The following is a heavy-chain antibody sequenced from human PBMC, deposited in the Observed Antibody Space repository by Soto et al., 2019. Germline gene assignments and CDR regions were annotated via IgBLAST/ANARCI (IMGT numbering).Heavy chain of an antibody. D-gene: IGHD3-3*01. V-gene: IGHV1-69*02. CDR1: GGSFSSYI. J-gene: IGHJ4*02. Sequence: GASVKVSCKASGGSFSSYIVSWVRQAPGQGLEWMGRIIPVLGVEYYAQKFQERVTFTRDESTSTAYMELSSLRFEDTGVYYCAAGDYHDTSGYSSDYWGQGTLVTVSS. CDR2: IIPVLGVE. CDR3: AAGDYHDTSGYSSDY.